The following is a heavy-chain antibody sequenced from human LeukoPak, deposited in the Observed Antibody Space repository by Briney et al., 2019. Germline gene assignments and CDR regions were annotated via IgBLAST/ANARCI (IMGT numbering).Heavy chain of an antibody. V-gene: IGHV3-74*01. D-gene: IGHD4-23*01. CDR3: ARDAVARNYYYYMDV. Sequence: PGGSLRLSCAASGFTFSSYWMHWVRQAPGKGLVWVSRINTDGSSTSYADSVKGRFTISRDNAKNTLYLQMNSLRAEDTAVYYCARDAVARNYYYYMDVWGKGTTVTVSS. CDR2: INTDGSST. J-gene: IGHJ6*03. CDR1: GFTFSSYW.